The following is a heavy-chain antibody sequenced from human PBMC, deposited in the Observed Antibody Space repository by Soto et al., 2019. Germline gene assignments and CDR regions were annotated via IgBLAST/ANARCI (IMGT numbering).Heavy chain of an antibody. V-gene: IGHV3-30*18. Sequence: QVQLVESGGGVVQPGRSLRLSCAASGFTFSSYGMHWVRQAPGKGLEWVAVISYDGSNKYYADSVKGRFTISRDNSKNTLYLQMNSLRAEGTAVYYCAKDRPSGSRPYYYGMDVWGQGNTVTVSS. J-gene: IGHJ6*02. CDR3: AKDRPSGSRPYYYGMDV. CDR2: ISYDGSNK. CDR1: GFTFSSYG. D-gene: IGHD1-26*01.